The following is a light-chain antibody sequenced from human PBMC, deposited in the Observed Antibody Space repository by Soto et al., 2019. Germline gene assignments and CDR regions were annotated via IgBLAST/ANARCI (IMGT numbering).Light chain of an antibody. V-gene: IGKV3-11*01. CDR1: QSVRRY. CDR3: QQRSNWPPGYT. CDR2: DAS. J-gene: IGKJ2*01. Sequence: EIVLTQSPATLSLSPGERATLSCRASQSVRRYLAWYQQKPGQAPRLLIYDASNRATGIPARFSGSGSGTDFTLTISSLEPEDFAVYYCQQRSNWPPGYTFGPGTKLEIK.